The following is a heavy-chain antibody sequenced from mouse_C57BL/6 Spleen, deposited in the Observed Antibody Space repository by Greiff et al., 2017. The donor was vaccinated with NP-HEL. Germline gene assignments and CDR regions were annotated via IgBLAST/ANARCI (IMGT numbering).Heavy chain of an antibody. CDR1: GYTFTYYE. J-gene: IGHJ3*01. D-gene: IGHD3-3*01. CDR3: TRVGDSWFAY. V-gene: IGHV1-15*01. CDR2: IDPETGVT. Sequence: QVQLKQSGAELVRPGASVTLSCKASGYTFTYYEMHWVKQTPVHGLEWIGAIDPETGVTASNQKFKGKAILTADKSSSTAYLELRSLTSEDSAVYYWTRVGDSWFAYWGQGTLVTVSA.